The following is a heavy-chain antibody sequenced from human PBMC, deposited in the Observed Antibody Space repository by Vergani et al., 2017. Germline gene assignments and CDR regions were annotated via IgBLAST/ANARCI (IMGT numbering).Heavy chain of an antibody. J-gene: IGHJ1*01. D-gene: IGHD3-10*01. CDR3: ARFPLRFWELSSTAEYFQH. Sequence: EVQLVQSGAEVKTPGASLRISCKGSGYSFTSYWISWVRQMPXKGVEWMGRIDPSDSYTNYSPSFKGHVTISAEKSIITAYLQGSMLKASATSRYYCARFPLRFWELSSTAEYFQHWGQGTLVTVSS. V-gene: IGHV5-10-1*03. CDR2: IDPSDSYT. CDR1: GYSFTSYW.